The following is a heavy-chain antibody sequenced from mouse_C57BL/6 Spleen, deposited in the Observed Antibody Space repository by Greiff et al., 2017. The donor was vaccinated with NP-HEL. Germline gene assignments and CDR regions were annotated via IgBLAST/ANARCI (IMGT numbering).Heavy chain of an antibody. CDR2: INPNYGTT. D-gene: IGHD1-1*01. J-gene: IGHJ1*03. CDR1: GYSFTDYI. CDR3: ARWDYGSSYRYIDV. V-gene: IGHV1-39*01. Sequence: EVQLQQSGPELVKPGASVKISCKASGYSFTDYIMNWVKQSNGKSLEWLGVINPNYGTTSYNQKFKGKATLTVDQSSSTAYMQLNSLTSEDSAVYYCARWDYGSSYRYIDVWGTGTTVTVSS.